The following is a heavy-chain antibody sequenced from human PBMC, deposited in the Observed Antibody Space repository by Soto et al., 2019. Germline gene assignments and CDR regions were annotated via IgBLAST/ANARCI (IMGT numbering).Heavy chain of an antibody. CDR3: ARSTLEYYYDSSVGY. Sequence: QVQLQESGPGLVKPSQTLSLTCTVSGGSISSGAYYWSWIRQHPGKGLEWIGYIYYTGSTYYNPYLKSRITISVDTSKNQFSLKLSSVTAADTAVYYCARSTLEYYYDSSVGYWGQGTLVTVSS. CDR1: GGSISSGAYY. J-gene: IGHJ4*02. D-gene: IGHD3-22*01. CDR2: IYYTGST. V-gene: IGHV4-31*03.